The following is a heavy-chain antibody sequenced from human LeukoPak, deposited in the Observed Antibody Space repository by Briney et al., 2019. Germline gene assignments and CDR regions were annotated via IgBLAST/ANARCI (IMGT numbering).Heavy chain of an antibody. J-gene: IGHJ4*02. Sequence: GGSLRLSCAASGFTFSGSSMHWVRQASGKGLEWVGRIRSKANSYATAYAASVKGRFTISRDDSKNTAYLQMNSLKIEDTAVYYCTRRGHYDSNTYSYFDYWGQGTLVTVSS. D-gene: IGHD3-22*01. CDR2: IRSKANSYAT. CDR1: GFTFSGSS. V-gene: IGHV3-73*01. CDR3: TRRGHYDSNTYSYFDY.